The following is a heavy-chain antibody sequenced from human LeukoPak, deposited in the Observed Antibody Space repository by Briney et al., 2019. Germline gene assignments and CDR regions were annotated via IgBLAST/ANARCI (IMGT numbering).Heavy chain of an antibody. CDR1: GGSFSDYY. CDR2: IYYSGST. CDR3: ARDSEDAFDI. V-gene: IGHV4-30-4*01. Sequence: SETLSLTCAVYGGSFSDYYWSWIRQPPGKGLEWIGYIYYSGSTYYNPSLKSRVTISVDTSKNQFSLKLSSVTAADTAVYYCARDSEDAFDIWGQGTMVTVSS. J-gene: IGHJ3*02.